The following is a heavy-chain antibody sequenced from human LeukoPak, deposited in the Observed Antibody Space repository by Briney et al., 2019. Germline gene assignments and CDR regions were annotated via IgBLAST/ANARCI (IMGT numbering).Heavy chain of an antibody. V-gene: IGHV3-74*01. J-gene: IGHJ4*02. D-gene: IGHD6-19*01. CDR2: INTDGTVT. Sequence: GGSLRLSCAASGFTFSKYWMLWVRQAPGKGLESVSRINTDGTVTTYADSVKGRFTVSTDNADNTMFLQMNSVRDEDTAVYYCATKQWLAPPPDSWGQGTPVTVSS. CDR3: ATKQWLAPPPDS. CDR1: GFTFSKYW.